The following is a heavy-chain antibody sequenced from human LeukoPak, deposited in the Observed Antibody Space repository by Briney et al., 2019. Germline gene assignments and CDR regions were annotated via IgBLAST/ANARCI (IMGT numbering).Heavy chain of an antibody. D-gene: IGHD7-27*01. V-gene: IGHV3-23*01. Sequence: GGSLRLSCAASGFTFSTYAMNWVRQAPWKGLEWVSAVSNSGGSTYYADSVQGRFTISRDNSKNTLYLQMNSLRAEDTAIYYCAVWGYRGQGTLVTVSS. J-gene: IGHJ4*02. CDR2: VSNSGGST. CDR3: AVWGY. CDR1: GFTFSTYA.